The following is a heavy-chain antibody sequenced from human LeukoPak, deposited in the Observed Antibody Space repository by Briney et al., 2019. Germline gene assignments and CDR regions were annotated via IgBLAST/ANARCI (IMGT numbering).Heavy chain of an antibody. Sequence: GGSLRLSCAASGFIFNKYWMSWVRQAPGKGLEWVANIKQDGSEKYYADPVKGRFTISRDNSKGTLYLQMNSLKAEDTALYYCAAQFYAPEDWGQGTMVTVSS. CDR3: AAQFYAPED. CDR1: GFIFNKYW. V-gene: IGHV3-7*01. CDR2: IKQDGSEK. D-gene: IGHD4-11*01. J-gene: IGHJ3*01.